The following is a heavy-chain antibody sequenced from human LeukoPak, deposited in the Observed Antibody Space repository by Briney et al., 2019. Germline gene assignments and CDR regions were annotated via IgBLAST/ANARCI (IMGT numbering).Heavy chain of an antibody. CDR2: IKQDGSEK. CDR1: GFTFSSYW. CDR3: ARGHLWWELLLDY. Sequence: GGSLRLSCAASGFTFSSYWMSWVRQAPGKGLEWVANIKQDGSEKYYVDSVKGRFTISRDNAKNSLYLQMNSLRAEDTAVCYCARGHLWWELLLDYWGQGTLVTVSS. D-gene: IGHD1-26*01. V-gene: IGHV3-7*01. J-gene: IGHJ4*02.